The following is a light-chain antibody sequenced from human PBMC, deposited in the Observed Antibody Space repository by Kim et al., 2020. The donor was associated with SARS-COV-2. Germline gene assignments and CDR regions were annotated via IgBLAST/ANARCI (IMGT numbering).Light chain of an antibody. CDR1: SSDVGYYNY. J-gene: IGLJ7*01. CDR2: DVS. CDR3: SSYVTSNTLG. Sequence: QSALTQPASVSGSPGQSITISCTGTSSDVGYYNYVSWYQQNPGNVPKLMIYDVSNRPSGVSNRFSGSKSGNTASLTISGLQAEDEADYYCSSYVTSNTLGFGGGTQLTVL. V-gene: IGLV2-14*03.